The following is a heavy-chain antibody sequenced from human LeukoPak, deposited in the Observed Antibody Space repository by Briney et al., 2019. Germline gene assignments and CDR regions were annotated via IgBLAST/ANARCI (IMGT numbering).Heavy chain of an antibody. V-gene: IGHV3-23*01. J-gene: IGHJ4*02. CDR2: ISGSAGST. D-gene: IGHD2-2*01. CDR3: AKDGGGYCSSTGCYADY. Sequence: GGSLRLSCAASGSTFSSYAMSWVRQAPGKGLEWVSAISGSAGSTYYADSVKGRFTISRDNSRNTLYLQMNSLRAEDTAVYYCAKDGGGYCSSTGCYADYWGQGTLVTVSS. CDR1: GSTFSSYA.